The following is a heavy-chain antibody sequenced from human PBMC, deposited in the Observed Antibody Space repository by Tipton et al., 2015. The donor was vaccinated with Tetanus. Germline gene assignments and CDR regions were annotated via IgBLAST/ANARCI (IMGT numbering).Heavy chain of an antibody. CDR3: VRPDRYCSGGSCYLALDS. Sequence: QSGPEVKQPGSSVRVSCKTSGGMFNSYAISWVRQAPGQRPEWMGGIFPQFGTSNYAPRFQDRVTMTADTSTGTVYMDLSSLRSDDTAVYYCVRPDRYCSGGSCYLALDSWGQGTLITVSS. J-gene: IGHJ5*01. V-gene: IGHV1-69*06. CDR2: IFPQFGTS. D-gene: IGHD2-15*01. CDR1: GGMFNSYA.